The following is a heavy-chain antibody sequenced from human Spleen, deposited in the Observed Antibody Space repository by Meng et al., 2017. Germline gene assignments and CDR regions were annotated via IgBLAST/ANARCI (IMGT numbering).Heavy chain of an antibody. CDR2: ISSSSSYI. CDR3: ARDLSRLHYGMDV. Sequence: GESLKISCAASGFTFSSYSMNWVRQAPGKGLEWVSSISSSSSYIYYADSVKGRFTISRDNAKNSLYLQMNSLRAEDTAVYYCARDLSRLHYGMDVWGQGTTVTVSS. V-gene: IGHV3-21*01. J-gene: IGHJ6*02. CDR1: GFTFSSYS. D-gene: IGHD6-25*01.